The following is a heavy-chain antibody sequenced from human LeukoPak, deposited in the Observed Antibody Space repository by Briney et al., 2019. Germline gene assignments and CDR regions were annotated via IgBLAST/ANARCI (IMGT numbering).Heavy chain of an antibody. CDR2: IIGDGSST. D-gene: IGHD1-26*01. CDR1: GFIFSAYW. V-gene: IGHV3-74*01. Sequence: PGGSLRLSCAASGFIFSAYWMHWVRQGPGKGLVWVSHIIGDGSSTNYADSVKGRFTISRDNAKNTLYLQLNSLRAEDSGVYYCTRSGDGDFDYWGRGTLVTVSS. J-gene: IGHJ4*02. CDR3: TRSGDGDFDY.